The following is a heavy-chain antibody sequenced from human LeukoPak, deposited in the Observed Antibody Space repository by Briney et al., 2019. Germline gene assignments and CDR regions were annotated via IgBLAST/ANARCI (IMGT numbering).Heavy chain of an antibody. J-gene: IGHJ4*02. CDR2: IGGDGGRT. D-gene: IGHD3-22*01. Sequence: PGGSLRLSCAASGFTFDDYAMHWVRQAPGKGLEWVSLIGGDGGRTYYADSVKGRFTISRDNSKNSLFLQMKSLRTDDTALYYCVKEPHYYDRSGYFWGQGTLVTVSS. V-gene: IGHV3-43*02. CDR1: GFTFDDYA. CDR3: VKEPHYYDRSGYF.